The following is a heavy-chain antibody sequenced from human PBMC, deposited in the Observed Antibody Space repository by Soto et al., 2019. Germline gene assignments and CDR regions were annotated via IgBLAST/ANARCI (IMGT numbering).Heavy chain of an antibody. CDR3: ARGTPVAGTRYYYYYMDV. Sequence: QPGGSLRLSCAASGFTVSSNYMSWVRQAPGKGLEWVSVIYSGGSTYYADSVKGRFTISRHNSKNTLYLQMNSLRAEDTAVYYCARGTPVAGTRYYYYYMDVWGKGTTVTVSS. J-gene: IGHJ6*03. V-gene: IGHV3-53*04. CDR2: IYSGGST. D-gene: IGHD6-19*01. CDR1: GFTVSSNY.